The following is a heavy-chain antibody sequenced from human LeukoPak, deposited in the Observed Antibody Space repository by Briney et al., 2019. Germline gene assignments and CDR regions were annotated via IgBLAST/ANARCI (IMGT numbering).Heavy chain of an antibody. Sequence: GGSLRLSCAASGFTFSSYWMSWVRQAPGKGLEWVANIKQDESEKYYVDSVKGRFTISRDNAKNSLYLQMNSLRAEDTAVYYCARRNTMVRGVYYHGMDVWGQGTTVTVSS. J-gene: IGHJ6*02. CDR3: ARRNTMVRGVYYHGMDV. CDR1: GFTFSSYW. D-gene: IGHD3-10*01. CDR2: IKQDESEK. V-gene: IGHV3-7*01.